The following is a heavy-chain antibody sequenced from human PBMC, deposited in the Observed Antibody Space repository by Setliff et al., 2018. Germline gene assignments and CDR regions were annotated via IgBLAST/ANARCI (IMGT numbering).Heavy chain of an antibody. CDR1: GYTFTDFY. D-gene: IGHD3-16*01. J-gene: IGHJ5*01. Sequence: GASVKVSCKTSGYTFTDFYIQWVRQAPGQGLEWMGWINPYTGDTDYAPKFQGRVTVTRDTSVTTAYMDLTRLTSDDTAVYYCAGGSLRLSW. CDR3: AGGSLRLS. V-gene: IGHV1-2*02. CDR2: INPYTGDT.